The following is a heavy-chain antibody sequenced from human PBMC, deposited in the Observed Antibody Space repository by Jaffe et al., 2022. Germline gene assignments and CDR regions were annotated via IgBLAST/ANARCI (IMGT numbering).Heavy chain of an antibody. CDR1: GFTFSSYG. D-gene: IGHD3-22*01. CDR3: AKGPPVSYDSSGYYYTYYYYYYMDV. CDR2: IRYDGSNK. V-gene: IGHV3-30*02. J-gene: IGHJ6*03. Sequence: QVQLVESGGGVVQPGGSLRLSCAASGFTFSSYGMHWVRQAPGKGLEWVAFIRYDGSNKYYADSVKGRFTISRDNSKNTLYLQMNSLRAEDTAVYYCAKGPPVSYDSSGYYYTYYYYYYMDVWGKGTTVTVSS.